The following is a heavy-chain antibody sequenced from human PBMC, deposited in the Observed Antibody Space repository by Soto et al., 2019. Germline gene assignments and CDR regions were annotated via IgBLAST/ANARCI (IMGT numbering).Heavy chain of an antibody. D-gene: IGHD2-2*01. CDR2: IAVGSGNT. CDR1: GFTFTSSA. V-gene: IGHV1-58*01. Sequence: SVKVSCKASGFTFTSSAVQWVRQARGQRLEWIGWIAVGSGNTNYAQKFQERVTITRDMSTRTAYMELSSLRSEDTAVYYCARDPPHFDIVVVPAASPPDYWG. J-gene: IGHJ4*01. CDR3: ARDPPHFDIVVVPAASPPDY.